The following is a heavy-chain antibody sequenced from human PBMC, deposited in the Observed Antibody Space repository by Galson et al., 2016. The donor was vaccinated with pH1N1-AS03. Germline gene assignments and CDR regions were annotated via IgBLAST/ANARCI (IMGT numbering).Heavy chain of an antibody. CDR2: VYYTGTP. CDR3: VVLTPGYTSGGGSVDH. V-gene: IGHV4-39*07. J-gene: IGHJ5*02. CDR1: GDSVSSRFYY. Sequence: ETLSLTCTVSGDSVSSRFYYWDWIRQSPGKGLEWIGNVYYTGTPFFNPSLNSRVTISVDTSVNQFSLRLTSVTAADTAIYYCVVLTPGYTSGGGSVDHWGQGTLVAVSS. D-gene: IGHD5-18*01.